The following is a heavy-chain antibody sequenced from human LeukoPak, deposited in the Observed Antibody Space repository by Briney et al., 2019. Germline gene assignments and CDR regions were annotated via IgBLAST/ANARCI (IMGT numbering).Heavy chain of an antibody. Sequence: SETLSLTCTVSGGSISSSSYYWGWIRQPPGKGLEWIGSIYYSGSTYYNPSLKSRVTISVDTSKNQFSPKLSSVTAADTAVYYCARRTLWNGAEAFDYWGQGTLVTVSS. J-gene: IGHJ4*02. D-gene: IGHD1-1*01. CDR2: IYYSGST. V-gene: IGHV4-39*01. CDR3: ARRTLWNGAEAFDY. CDR1: GGSISSSSYY.